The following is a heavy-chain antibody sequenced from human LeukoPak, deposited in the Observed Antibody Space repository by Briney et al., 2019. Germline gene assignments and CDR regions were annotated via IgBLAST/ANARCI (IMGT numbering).Heavy chain of an antibody. D-gene: IGHD6-19*01. J-gene: IGHJ4*02. V-gene: IGHV1-2*02. CDR3: ARSGAVAGTPASIDY. CDR1: GGTFSSYA. CDR2: INPNSGGT. Sequence: ASVKVSCKASGGTFSSYAISWVRQAPGQGLEWMGWINPNSGGTNYAQKFQSRVTMTRDTSISTAYMELSRLRSDDTAVYYCARSGAVAGTPASIDYWGQGTLVTVSS.